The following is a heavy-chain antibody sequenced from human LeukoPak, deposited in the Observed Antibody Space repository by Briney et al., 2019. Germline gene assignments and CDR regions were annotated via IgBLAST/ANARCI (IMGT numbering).Heavy chain of an antibody. CDR1: GFTFSSYE. Sequence: GGSLRLSCAASGFTFSSYEMDWVRQAPGKGLEWVSYISSSGSTIYYADSVKGRFTISRDNAKNSVYLQMNSLRAEDTAVYYCARREYCSGGSCKGFDPWGQGTLVTVSS. V-gene: IGHV3-48*03. CDR3: ARREYCSGGSCKGFDP. CDR2: ISSSGSTI. J-gene: IGHJ5*02. D-gene: IGHD2-15*01.